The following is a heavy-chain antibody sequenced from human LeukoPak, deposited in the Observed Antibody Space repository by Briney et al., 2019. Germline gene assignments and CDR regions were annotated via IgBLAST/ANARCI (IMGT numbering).Heavy chain of an antibody. CDR1: GYTFTSYD. V-gene: IGHV1-8*01. CDR3: ARSVPAAMIYYYYGMDV. CDR2: MNPNSGNT. J-gene: IGHJ6*02. D-gene: IGHD2-2*01. Sequence: ASVKVSCKASGYTFTSYDINWVRQATGQGLEWMGWMNPNSGNTGYAQKFQGRVTMTRSTSISTAYMELSSLRSEDTAVYYCARSVPAAMIYYYYGMDVWGQGTTVTVSS.